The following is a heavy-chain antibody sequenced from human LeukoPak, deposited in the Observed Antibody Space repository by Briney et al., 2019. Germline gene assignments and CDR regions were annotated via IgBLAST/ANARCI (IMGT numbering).Heavy chain of an antibody. D-gene: IGHD3-10*01. CDR3: ASSGRINWFDP. V-gene: IGHV3-7*01. CDR1: GFNFRYFW. CDR2: IKQDGSEK. Sequence: PGGSLRLSCLGSGFNFRYFWMSWVRQAPGKGLEWVANIKQDGSEKYYVDSVKGRFTISRDNAKNSLYLQMNSLRAEDTAVYYCASSGRINWFDPWGQGTLVTVSS. J-gene: IGHJ5*02.